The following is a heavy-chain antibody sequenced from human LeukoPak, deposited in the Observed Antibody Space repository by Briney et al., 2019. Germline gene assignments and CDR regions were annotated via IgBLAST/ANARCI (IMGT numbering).Heavy chain of an antibody. J-gene: IGHJ5*02. V-gene: IGHV3-30*04. CDR1: GFTFSRYV. Sequence: GGSLRLSCAASGFTFSRYVMIWVRQAPGKGLQWVSTISYDGDNKYYVDSVKGRFTISRDNSKNTLYLQMNSLRPEDTAVYYCARGDKQLVFKRRKGGFDPWGQGTLVTVSS. D-gene: IGHD6-13*01. CDR3: ARGDKQLVFKRRKGGFDP. CDR2: ISYDGDNK.